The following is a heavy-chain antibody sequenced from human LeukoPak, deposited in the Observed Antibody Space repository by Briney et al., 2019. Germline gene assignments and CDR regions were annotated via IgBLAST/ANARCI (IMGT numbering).Heavy chain of an antibody. D-gene: IGHD3-22*01. CDR3: FSDDSSGHFDT. CDR1: GYSFTGYY. Sequence: ASVKVSCKASGYSFTGYYIHWLRQAPGQGLEWMGWINPYSGDTNYARQFQGRVTMTRDTSISTAYMELSGLTSDDTSVYYCFSDDSSGHFDTWGQGTPVTVSS. CDR2: INPYSGDT. J-gene: IGHJ4*02. V-gene: IGHV1-2*02.